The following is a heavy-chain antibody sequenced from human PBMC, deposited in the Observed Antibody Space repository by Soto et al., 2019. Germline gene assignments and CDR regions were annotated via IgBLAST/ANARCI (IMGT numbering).Heavy chain of an antibody. D-gene: IGHD1-7*01. CDR3: ARHRFIHTWNYAGWLDP. Sequence: GESLKISCKGSGYSFTSYWISWVRQMPGKGLEWMGRIDPSDSYTNYSPSFQGHVTISADKSISTAYLQWSSLKASDTAMYYCARHRFIHTWNYAGWLDPWGEGTMVTVYS. CDR2: IDPSDSYT. J-gene: IGHJ5*02. V-gene: IGHV5-10-1*01. CDR1: GYSFTSYW.